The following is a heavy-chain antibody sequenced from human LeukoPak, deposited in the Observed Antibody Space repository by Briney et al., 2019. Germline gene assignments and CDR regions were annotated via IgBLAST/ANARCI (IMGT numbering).Heavy chain of an antibody. V-gene: IGHV3-15*01. Sequence: GGSLRLSCAACGFTFSNAGMSTVRQAPGQGLEWVGRIKSKTDGGTTDYAAPVKGRFTISRGNAKNSLYLQMNSLRAEDTAVYYCARGVPKTSYYYYYMDVWGKGTTVTVSS. D-gene: IGHD4-11*01. CDR3: ARGVPKTSYYYYYMDV. CDR1: GFTFSNAG. CDR2: IKSKTDGGTT. J-gene: IGHJ6*03.